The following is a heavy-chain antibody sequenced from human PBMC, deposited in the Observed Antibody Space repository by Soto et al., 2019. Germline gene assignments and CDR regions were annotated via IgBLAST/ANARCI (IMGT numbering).Heavy chain of an antibody. D-gene: IGHD3-16*02. Sequence: ASVKVSCKASGGTFSSYAISWVRQAPGQELEWMGGIIPIFGTANYAQKFQGRVTITADESTSTAYMGLSSLRSEDTAVYYCARDRYLRRLNYYYGMDVWGQGTTVTVSS. J-gene: IGHJ6*02. CDR1: GGTFSSYA. CDR2: IIPIFGTA. V-gene: IGHV1-69*13. CDR3: ARDRYLRRLNYYYGMDV.